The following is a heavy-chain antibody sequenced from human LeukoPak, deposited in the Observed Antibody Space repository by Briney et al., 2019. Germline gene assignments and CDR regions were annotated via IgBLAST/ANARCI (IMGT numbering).Heavy chain of an antibody. V-gene: IGHV4-30-2*01. CDR1: GGSISSGGYS. CDR3: ARGKYGDYSWFDP. J-gene: IGHJ5*02. D-gene: IGHD4-17*01. CDR2: IYHSGST. Sequence: SETLSLTCAVSGGSISSGGYSWSWIRQPPGKGLEWIGYIYHSGSTYYNPSLKSRVTISVDRSKNQFSLKLSSVTAADTAVYYCARGKYGDYSWFDPWGQGTLVTVSS.